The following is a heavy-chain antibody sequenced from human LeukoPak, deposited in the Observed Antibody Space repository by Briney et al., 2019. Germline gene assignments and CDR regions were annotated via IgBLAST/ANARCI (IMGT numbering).Heavy chain of an antibody. Sequence: SETLSLTCTVSGGSISSSSYYWGWIRQPPGKGLEWIGSIYYSGSTYYNPSLKSRVTISVDTSKNQFSLKLSSVTAADTAVYYCARDRVAVAGFSPWGQGTLVTVSS. CDR1: GGSISSSSYY. CDR2: IYYSGST. V-gene: IGHV4-39*07. CDR3: ARDRVAVAGFSP. D-gene: IGHD6-19*01. J-gene: IGHJ5*02.